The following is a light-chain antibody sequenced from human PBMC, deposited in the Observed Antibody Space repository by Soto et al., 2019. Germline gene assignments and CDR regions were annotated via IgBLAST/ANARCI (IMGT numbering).Light chain of an antibody. Sequence: EIVLTQSPGTLSLSPXXRATLSCRASQSVSSNYLAWYQRKPGQAPRLLIYGASNRATGIPNRFSGSGSGTDFTLTITRLEPEDFVVYYCQQYGSSPPTFGQGTKVEI. CDR3: QQYGSSPPT. CDR2: GAS. J-gene: IGKJ1*01. V-gene: IGKV3-20*01. CDR1: QSVSSNY.